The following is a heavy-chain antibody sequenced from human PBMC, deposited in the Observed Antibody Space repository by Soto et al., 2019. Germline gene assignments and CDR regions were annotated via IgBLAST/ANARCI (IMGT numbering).Heavy chain of an antibody. D-gene: IGHD5-12*01. J-gene: IGHJ4*02. Sequence: EVQFVESGGDLVQPGGSLRLSCAASGFAFSQYWINWVRQSPGKGLEWVAIMNQNGSKRYYGASVMGRFTISRDNGKNSLYLKMNSLRDDDTAVYFCARYMGLSGYSSEFDYWGLGTRVTVTS. CDR3: ARYMGLSGYSSEFDY. V-gene: IGHV3-7*01. CDR2: MNQNGSKR. CDR1: GFAFSQYW.